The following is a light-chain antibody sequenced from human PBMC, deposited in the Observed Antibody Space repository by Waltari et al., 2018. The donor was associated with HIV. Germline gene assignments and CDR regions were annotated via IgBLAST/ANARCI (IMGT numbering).Light chain of an antibody. Sequence: EIVLTQSPATLSVSPGERVTLSCRARQTVITNLAWYQQTPGQPPRLLLYGASSRATGIPARFSGGGSGTEFTLTINSLQSEDFTFYYCQQYNQWPRTFGQGTKV. J-gene: IGKJ1*01. CDR1: QTVITN. CDR2: GAS. V-gene: IGKV3-15*01. CDR3: QQYNQWPRT.